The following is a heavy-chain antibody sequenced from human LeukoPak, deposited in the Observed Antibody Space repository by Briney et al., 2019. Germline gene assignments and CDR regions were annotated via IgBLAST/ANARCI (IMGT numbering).Heavy chain of an antibody. J-gene: IGHJ4*02. CDR2: IFGSGGSA. D-gene: IGHD6-19*01. Sequence: PGGSLRLSCAAYGFTFNSYAMYWVRQAPGKELEWVSDIFGSGGSAHYAGSVKGRFTISRDNSQNTVYLQMSSLRAEDTAVYYCAKTTTGYRSGRYTGWPADYWGQGSLVTVSS. V-gene: IGHV3-23*01. CDR3: AKTTTGYRSGRYTGWPADY. CDR1: GFTFNSYA.